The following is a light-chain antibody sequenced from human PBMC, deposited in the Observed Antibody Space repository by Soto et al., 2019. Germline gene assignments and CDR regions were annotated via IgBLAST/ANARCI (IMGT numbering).Light chain of an antibody. CDR2: EDN. CDR1: SGSIASNY. CDR3: QSYDSCKGV. J-gene: IGLJ2*01. V-gene: IGLV6-57*03. Sequence: NFMLTQPHSVSESPGKTVTISCTRSSGSIASNYVQWYQQRPGSAPTTVIYEDNQRPSGVPDRFSGSIDSSSNSASLTIAGLMAEDEADYFGQSYDSCKGVVGRGTKPTVL.